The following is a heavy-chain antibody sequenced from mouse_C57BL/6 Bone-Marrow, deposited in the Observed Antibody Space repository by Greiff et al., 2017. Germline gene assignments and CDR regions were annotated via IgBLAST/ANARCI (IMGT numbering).Heavy chain of an antibody. D-gene: IGHD1-1*01. V-gene: IGHV5-4*01. Sequence: EVQRVESGGGLVKPGGSLKLSCAASGFTFSSYAMSWVRQTPEKRLEWVATISDGGSYTYYPDNVKGRFTISRDNAKNNLYLQMSHLKSEDTAMYYCARDYITTVVAEDYFGYWGKGTTRTVCS. J-gene: IGHJ2*01. CDR2: ISDGGSYT. CDR1: GFTFSSYA. CDR3: ARDYITTVVAEDYFGY.